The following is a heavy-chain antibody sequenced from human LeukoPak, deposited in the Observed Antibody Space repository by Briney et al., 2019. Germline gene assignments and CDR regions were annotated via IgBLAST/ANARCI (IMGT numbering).Heavy chain of an antibody. D-gene: IGHD2-21*02. Sequence: SETLSLTCTVSGGSISSSSYYWGWIRQPPWKGLEWIGSMFYSGSAFYNPSLKSRVTISVDTSKNQFSLKLSSVTAAGTAVYYCARHKGRGSINCYSCGLLDPWGQGTLVTVSS. CDR2: MFYSGSA. J-gene: IGHJ5*02. V-gene: IGHV4-39*01. CDR1: GGSISSSSYY. CDR3: ARHKGRGSINCYSCGLLDP.